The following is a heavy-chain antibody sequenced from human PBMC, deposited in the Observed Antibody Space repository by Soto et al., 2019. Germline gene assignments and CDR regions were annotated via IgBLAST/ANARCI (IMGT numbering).Heavy chain of an antibody. J-gene: IGHJ2*01. V-gene: IGHV3-74*01. CDR1: GFTFSSYW. CDR3: ARGGGLNWYFDL. CDR2: INSDGSST. Sequence: EVQLVESGGGLVQPGGSLRLSCAASGFTFSSYWMHWVRQAPGKGLVWVSRINSDGSSTSYADSVKGRFTISRDNVKNTLYLQINILRAEDTAVYYCARGGGLNWYFDLWGRGTLVTVSS. D-gene: IGHD3-16*01.